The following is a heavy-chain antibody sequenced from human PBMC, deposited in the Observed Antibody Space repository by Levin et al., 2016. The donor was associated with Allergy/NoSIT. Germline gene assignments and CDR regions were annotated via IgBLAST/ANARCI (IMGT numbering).Heavy chain of an antibody. V-gene: IGHV4-59*01. CDR1: GGSISSYY. D-gene: IGHD3-22*01. J-gene: IGHJ3*02. CDR3: ARGDTYYYDSSGYAFDI. CDR2: IYYSGST. Sequence: SETLSLTCTVSGGSISSYYWSWIRQPPGKGLEWIGYIYYSGSTNYNPSLKSRVTISVDTSKNQFSLKLSSVTAADTAVYYCARGDTYYYDSSGYAFDIWGQGTMVTVSS.